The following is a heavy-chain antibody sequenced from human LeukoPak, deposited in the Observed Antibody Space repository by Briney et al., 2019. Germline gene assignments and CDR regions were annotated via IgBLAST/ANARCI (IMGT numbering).Heavy chain of an antibody. J-gene: IGHJ4*02. CDR1: GFTFSSYS. Sequence: GGSLRLSCAASGFTFSSYSMNWVRQAPGKGLEWVSSISSSSSYIYYADSVKGRFTISRDNAKNTLYLQMNSLRAEDTAVYYCASLLSGSNQINDYWGQGTLVTVSS. D-gene: IGHD1-26*01. V-gene: IGHV3-21*01. CDR2: ISSSSSYI. CDR3: ASLLSGSNQINDY.